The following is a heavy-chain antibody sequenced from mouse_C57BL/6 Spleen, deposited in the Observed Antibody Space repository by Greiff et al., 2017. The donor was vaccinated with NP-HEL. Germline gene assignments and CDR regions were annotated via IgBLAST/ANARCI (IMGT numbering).Heavy chain of an antibody. CDR2: ISSGGDYI. CDR1: GFTFSSYT. V-gene: IGHV5-9-1*02. J-gene: IGHJ2*01. CDR3: TRDHQGGYFDY. Sequence: EVQVVESGEGLVKPGGSLKLSCAASGFTFSSYTMSWVRQTPEKRLEWVAYISSGGDYIYYADTVKGRFTISRDNARNTLYLQMSSLKSEDTAMYYCTRDHQGGYFDYWGQGTTLTVSS.